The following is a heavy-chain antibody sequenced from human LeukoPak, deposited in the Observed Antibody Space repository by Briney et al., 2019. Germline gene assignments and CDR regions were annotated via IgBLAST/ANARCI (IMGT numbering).Heavy chain of an antibody. V-gene: IGHV3-11*04. Sequence: SGGSLRLSCAAPGFTFIDYHMTWIRQAPGKGLECISYISGSGSTIYYADSVKGRFTISRDNAKKSLYLQMNSLGAEDTAVYYCASLDVLTGYYKLDYWGQGTLVTVSS. CDR3: ASLDVLTGYYKLDY. CDR1: GFTFIDYH. D-gene: IGHD3-9*01. J-gene: IGHJ4*02. CDR2: ISGSGSTI.